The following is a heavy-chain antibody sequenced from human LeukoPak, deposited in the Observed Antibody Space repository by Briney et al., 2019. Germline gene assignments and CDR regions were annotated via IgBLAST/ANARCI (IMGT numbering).Heavy chain of an antibody. V-gene: IGHV1-24*01. CDR1: GYTLTELS. D-gene: IGHD1-26*01. CDR2: FDPEDGET. J-gene: IGHJ4*02. CDR3: ATWSSRIVGATGLDY. Sequence: ASVKVSCKVSGYTLTELSMHWVRQAPGKGLEWMGGFDPEDGETIYALKFQGRVTMTEDTSTDTAYMELSSLRSEDTAVYYCATWSSRIVGATGLDYWGQGTLVTVSS.